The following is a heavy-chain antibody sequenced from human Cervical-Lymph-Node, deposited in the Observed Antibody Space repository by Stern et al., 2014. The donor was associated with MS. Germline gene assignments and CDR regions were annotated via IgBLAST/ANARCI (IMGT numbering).Heavy chain of an antibody. CDR1: GYTSTSYD. CDR3: ARERAYYDFWSGYRGDAFDI. CDR2: MNPNSGNT. V-gene: IGHV1-8*01. J-gene: IGHJ3*02. D-gene: IGHD3-3*01. Sequence: QLVQSGAEVKKPGASVKVSCKASGYTSTSYDINWVRQATGQGLEWMGWMNPNSGNTGYAQKFQGRVTMTRNTSISTAYMELSSLRSEDTAVYYCARERAYYDFWSGYRGDAFDIWGQGTMVTVSS.